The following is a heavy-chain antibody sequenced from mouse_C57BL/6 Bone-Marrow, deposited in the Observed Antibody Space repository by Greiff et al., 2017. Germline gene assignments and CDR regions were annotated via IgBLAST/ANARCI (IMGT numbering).Heavy chain of an antibody. CDR1: GFTFSSYA. CDR2: ISDGGSYT. CDR3: ARVAYGFYAMDY. J-gene: IGHJ4*01. V-gene: IGHV5-4*01. Sequence: VQLKESGGGLVKPGGSLKLSCAASGFTFSSYAMSWVRQTPEKRLEWVATISDGGSYTYYPDNVKGRFTISRDNAKSNLYLQMSHLKSEDTAMYYCARVAYGFYAMDYWGQGTSVTVSS. D-gene: IGHD2-2*01.